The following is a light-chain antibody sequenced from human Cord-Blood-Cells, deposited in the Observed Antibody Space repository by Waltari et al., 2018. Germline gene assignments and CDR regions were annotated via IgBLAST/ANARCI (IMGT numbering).Light chain of an antibody. CDR2: EGS. CDR1: SSDVGGYNL. V-gene: IGLV2-23*01. Sequence: QSALTQPASVSGSPGPSITISCTGTSSDVGGYNLLPWYQQHPGNPPKLLIYEGSKRPAGASKRASGSKAGNRASRAISGLQAEDESDEYCCAYAGSGTFVFGGGTKLTVL. CDR3: CAYAGSGTFV. J-gene: IGLJ2*01.